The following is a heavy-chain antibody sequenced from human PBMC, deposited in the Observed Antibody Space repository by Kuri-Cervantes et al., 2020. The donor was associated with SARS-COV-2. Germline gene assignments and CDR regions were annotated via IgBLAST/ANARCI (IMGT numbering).Heavy chain of an antibody. V-gene: IGHV3-30-3*01. D-gene: IGHD3-3*01. Sequence: SLRRSCVASGLTFSRYAMHWVRQAPGKGMEWVAVISYDGSNKYYADTVKGRFTISRDNSKNTLYLQMNSLRAEDTAVYYCARERSGLDYWGQGTLVTDSS. J-gene: IGHJ4*02. CDR3: ARERSGLDY. CDR1: GLTFSRYA. CDR2: ISYDGSNK.